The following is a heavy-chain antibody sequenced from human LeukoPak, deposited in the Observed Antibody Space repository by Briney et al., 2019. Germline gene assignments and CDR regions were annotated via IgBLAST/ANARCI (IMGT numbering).Heavy chain of an antibody. Sequence: PGGSLRLSCAASGFTFSGSAMHWVRQASGKGLEWVGRIRSKTNSYATSYAASVKGRFALSRDDSKNTAYLQMNSLKTEDTAVYYCARVPIITMVRGDSWFDPWGQGTLVTVSS. CDR1: GFTFSGSA. CDR3: ARVPIITMVRGDSWFDP. D-gene: IGHD3-10*01. V-gene: IGHV3-73*01. CDR2: IRSKTNSYAT. J-gene: IGHJ5*02.